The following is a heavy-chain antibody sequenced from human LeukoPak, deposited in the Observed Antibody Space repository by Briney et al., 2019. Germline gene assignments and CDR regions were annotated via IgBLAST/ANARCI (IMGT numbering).Heavy chain of an antibody. CDR2: MNPNSGNT. J-gene: IGHJ6*03. Sequence: ASVKVSCKASGYTFISYDINWVRQATGQGLEWMGWMNPNSGNTGYAQKFQGRVTITRNTSISTAYMELSSLRSEDTAVYYCARGHRVRSGNYYYYYMDVWGKGTTVTVSS. CDR3: ARGHRVRSGNYYYYYMDV. CDR1: GYTFISYD. V-gene: IGHV1-8*03. D-gene: IGHD3-3*01.